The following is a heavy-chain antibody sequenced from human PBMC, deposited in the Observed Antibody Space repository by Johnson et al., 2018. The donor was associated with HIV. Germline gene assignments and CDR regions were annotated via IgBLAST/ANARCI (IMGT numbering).Heavy chain of an antibody. V-gene: IGHV3-66*01. CDR1: GFTFSSNY. J-gene: IGHJ3*02. Sequence: VQLVESGGGVVQPGRSPRLSCAASGFTFSSNYMSWVRQAPGKGLEWVSVIYRGGSTYYADSVKGRFTISRDNSKNTLYLQMNSLRAEDTAVYYCAREGGSSGPDAFDIWGQGTMVTVSS. CDR2: IYRGGST. CDR3: AREGGSSGPDAFDI. D-gene: IGHD3-16*01.